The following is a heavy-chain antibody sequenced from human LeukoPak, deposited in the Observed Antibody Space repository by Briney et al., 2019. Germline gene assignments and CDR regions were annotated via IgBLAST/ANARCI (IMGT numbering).Heavy chain of an antibody. CDR3: ASDGSLPGIYFDS. J-gene: IGHJ4*02. Sequence: GGSLRLSCAASRFTFSSYWMNWVRQAPGKGLEWVANIKYDGSEKYYMNSVKGRFTISRDNAKNSLYLQMNSLRAEDTAVYYCASDGSLPGIYFDSWGQGTLVTVSS. CDR2: IKYDGSEK. CDR1: RFTFSSYW. V-gene: IGHV3-7*03. D-gene: IGHD4-17*01.